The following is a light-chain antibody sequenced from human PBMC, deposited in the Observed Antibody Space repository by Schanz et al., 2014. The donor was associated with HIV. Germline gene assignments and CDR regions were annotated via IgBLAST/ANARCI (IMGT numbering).Light chain of an antibody. V-gene: IGLV1-44*01. CDR2: SNN. CDR1: SSNIGSNT. CDR3: QSYDNSLSGPYV. J-gene: IGLJ1*01. Sequence: QSVLTQPPSASGTPGQRVTISCSGSSSNIGSNTVNWHQHPPGTAPKLLIYSNNQRPSGVPDRFSGSKSGASASLAITGLQAEDEADYYCQSYDNSLSGPYVFGGGTKLTVL.